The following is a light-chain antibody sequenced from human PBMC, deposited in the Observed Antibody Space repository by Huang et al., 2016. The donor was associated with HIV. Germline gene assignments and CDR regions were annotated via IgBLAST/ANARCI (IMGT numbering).Light chain of an antibody. V-gene: IGKV3-15*01. CDR2: GAS. J-gene: IGKJ2*01. Sequence: ERVMTQSPDILSVSPGETATLSCRASQAVSSNLAWYRQKPGQAPSLLIYGASTRVSGIPARFNGSGSGIAFTLTISSVQSEDFAVYYCQQYNNWPRTCGQGTKLEIK. CDR1: QAVSSN. CDR3: QQYNNWPRT.